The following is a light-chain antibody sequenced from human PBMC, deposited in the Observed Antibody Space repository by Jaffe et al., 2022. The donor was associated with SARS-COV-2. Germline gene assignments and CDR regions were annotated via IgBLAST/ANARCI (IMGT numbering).Light chain of an antibody. CDR3: SSYSGGNV. J-gene: IGLJ3*02. V-gene: IGLV2-8*01. Sequence: QSALTQPPSTSGSPGQSVTISCTGSSSDVGSYNYVSWYQQHPGKAPKLMIYEVNKRPSGVPDRFSGSKSGNTASLTVSGLQAEDEADYYCSSYSGGNVFGGGTKLTVL. CDR1: SSDVGSYNY. CDR2: EVN.